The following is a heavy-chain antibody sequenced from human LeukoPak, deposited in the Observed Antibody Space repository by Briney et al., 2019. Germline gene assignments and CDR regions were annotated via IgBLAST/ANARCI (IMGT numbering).Heavy chain of an antibody. CDR3: ARGPYYGSGTFGY. CDR2: INHSGST. Sequence: SETLSLTCAVYGGSFSGYYWSWIRQPPGKGLEWIGEINHSGSTIYKPSLKSRVTISVDTSKNQFSLKLNSVTAADTAVYYCARGPYYGSGTFGYWGQGTLVTVSS. J-gene: IGHJ4*02. V-gene: IGHV4-34*01. D-gene: IGHD3-10*01. CDR1: GGSFSGYY.